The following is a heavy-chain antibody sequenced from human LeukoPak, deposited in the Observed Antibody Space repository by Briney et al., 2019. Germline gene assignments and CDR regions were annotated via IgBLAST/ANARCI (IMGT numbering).Heavy chain of an antibody. CDR1: GFTFDDYA. V-gene: IGHV3-43*02. CDR2: ISGDGGKT. Sequence: PGGSLRLSCAASGFTFDDYAMHWVRQAPGKGLEWVSLISGDGGKTYYADSVKGRFTISRDNSKNSLYLQVDSLRTEDIALYYCARGGQWLIRDWGQGTLVTVSS. CDR3: ARGGQWLIRD. D-gene: IGHD6-19*01. J-gene: IGHJ4*02.